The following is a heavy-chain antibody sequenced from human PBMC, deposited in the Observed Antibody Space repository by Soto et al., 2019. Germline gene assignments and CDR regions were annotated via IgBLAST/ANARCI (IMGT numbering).Heavy chain of an antibody. V-gene: IGHV3-23*01. CDR3: AKDGWGLCSGGHCYPDH. J-gene: IGHJ4*02. D-gene: IGHD2-15*01. CDR1: GFTFSSYA. CDR2: IRDSSGST. Sequence: GGSLRLSCAASGFTFSSYAMNWVRQAPGKGLEWVSTIRDSSGSTYYADSVKGRFTISRDNSKDTLYLQMNSLRAEDTAVYYCAKDGWGLCSGGHCYPDHWGQGTLVTVSS.